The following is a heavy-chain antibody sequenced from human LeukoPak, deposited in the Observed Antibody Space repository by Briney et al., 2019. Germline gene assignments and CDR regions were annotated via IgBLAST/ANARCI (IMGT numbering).Heavy chain of an antibody. V-gene: IGHV4-4*02. CDR1: GDYISSSKW. J-gene: IGHJ3*02. D-gene: IGHD1-26*01. CDR3: ASQSAVPPGSVAFDI. CDR2: IYHSGST. Sequence: SEALSLTCAVSGDYISSSKWWNWVRQPPGKGLEWIGEIYHSGSTNYNPSLKSRVTISVDKSKNQFSLRLTSVTAADTAVYYCASQSAVPPGSVAFDIWGQGTMVTVSS.